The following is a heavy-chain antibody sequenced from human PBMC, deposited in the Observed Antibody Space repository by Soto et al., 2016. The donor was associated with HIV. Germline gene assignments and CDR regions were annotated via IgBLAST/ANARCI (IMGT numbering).Heavy chain of an antibody. J-gene: IGHJ4*02. CDR1: GGTFSSYA. V-gene: IGHV1-18*01. Sequence: QVQLVQSGAEVKKPGSSVKVSCKASGGTFSSYAISWVRQAPGQGLEWMGWISTFNGNTNYAQKLQGRVTMTTDTSTSTAYMELRSLRSDDTAVYYCASTGGYSSGYYFDYWAREPWSPSPQ. D-gene: IGHD6-19*01. CDR3: ASTGGYSSGYYFDY. CDR2: ISTFNGNT.